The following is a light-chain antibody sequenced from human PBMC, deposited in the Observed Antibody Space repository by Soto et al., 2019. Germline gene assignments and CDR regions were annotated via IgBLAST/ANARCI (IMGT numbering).Light chain of an antibody. J-gene: IGKJ1*01. CDR2: GAS. CDR1: QSASSSY. CDR3: QQYSSSPGP. Sequence: EIVLTQSPGTLSLSPGERATLSCRASQSASSSYLAWYQQKPGQGPRLLIYGASSRATGIPDRFSGTGSGTDFTLTISRLEPEDFAVYYCQQYSSSPGPFGQGTKVEIK. V-gene: IGKV3-20*01.